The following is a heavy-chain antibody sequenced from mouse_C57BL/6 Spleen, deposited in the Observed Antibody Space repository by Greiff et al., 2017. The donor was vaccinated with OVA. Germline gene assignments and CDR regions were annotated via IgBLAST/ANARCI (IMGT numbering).Heavy chain of an antibody. V-gene: IGHV3-6*01. Sequence: EVQLQQSGPGLVKPSQSLSLTCSVTGYSITSGYYWNWIRQFPGNKLEWMGYISYDGSNNYNPSLKNRISITRDTSKNQFFLKLNSVTTEDTATYYCARGELPFDYWGQGTTLTVSS. CDR2: ISYDGSN. CDR1: GYSITSGYY. CDR3: ARGELPFDY. J-gene: IGHJ2*01. D-gene: IGHD1-1*01.